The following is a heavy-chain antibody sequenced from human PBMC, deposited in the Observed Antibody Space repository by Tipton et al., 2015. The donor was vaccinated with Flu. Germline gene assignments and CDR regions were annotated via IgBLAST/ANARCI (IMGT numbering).Heavy chain of an antibody. CDR2: RSYTGDS. J-gene: IGHJ4*01. CDR3: VTLVVPWFGEMGSEQGYLDN. D-gene: IGHD3-10*01. Sequence: PGLVKPSETLSLSCSVSSGSISGNNYYWGWVRQPTGKGLEWIGSRSYTGDSNYNASFKSRATISVDTSKNQFSLKLYFVTAADTAVYFCVTLVVPWFGEMGSEQGYLDNWGHGTLVTVS. CDR1: SGSISGNNYY. V-gene: IGHV4-39*01.